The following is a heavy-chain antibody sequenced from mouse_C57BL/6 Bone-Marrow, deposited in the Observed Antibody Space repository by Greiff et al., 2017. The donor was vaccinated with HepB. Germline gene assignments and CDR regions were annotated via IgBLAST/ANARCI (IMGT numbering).Heavy chain of an antibody. CDR3: ARSSIYDGYYEFAY. CDR1: GYTFTDYY. V-gene: IGHV1-26*01. D-gene: IGHD2-3*01. CDR2: INPNNGGT. J-gene: IGHJ3*01. Sequence: VQLQQSGPELVKPGASVKISCKASGYTFTDYYMNWVKQSHGKSLEWIGDINPNNGGTSYNQKFKGKATLTVDKSSSTAYMELRSLTSEDSAVYYCARSSIYDGYYEFAYWGQGTLVTVSA.